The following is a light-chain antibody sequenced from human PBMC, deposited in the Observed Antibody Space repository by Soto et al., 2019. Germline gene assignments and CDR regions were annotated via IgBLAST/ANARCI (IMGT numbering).Light chain of an antibody. Sequence: QSVLTQPPSASGTPGQRVTISCSGSSSNIGSHTVNWYQQVPGTAPKLLIHNNNQRPSGVPDRFSGSKSGTSASLAISGLQSEAEADYYCAAWHDSLNGPVFGGGTQLTVL. V-gene: IGLV1-44*01. CDR3: AAWHDSLNGPV. CDR2: NNN. J-gene: IGLJ7*01. CDR1: SSNIGSHT.